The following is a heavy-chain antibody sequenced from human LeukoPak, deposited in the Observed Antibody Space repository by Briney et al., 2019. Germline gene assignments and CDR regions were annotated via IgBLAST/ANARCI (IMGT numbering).Heavy chain of an antibody. V-gene: IGHV3-23*01. D-gene: IGHD3-10*01. CDR2: ISGSGGST. CDR3: ARTGITMVRGVQLAPADY. Sequence: GGSLRLSCAASGFTFSSYAMSWVRQAPGKGLEWVSAISGSGGSTYYADSVKGRFTISRDNSKNTLYLQMNSLRAEDTAVYYCARTGITMVRGVQLAPADYWGRGTLVTVSS. CDR1: GFTFSSYA. J-gene: IGHJ4*02.